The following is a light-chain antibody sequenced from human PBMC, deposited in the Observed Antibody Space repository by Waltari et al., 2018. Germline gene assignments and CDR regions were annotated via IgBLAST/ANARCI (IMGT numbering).Light chain of an antibody. Sequence: EIVLTQSPGTLSLAPGERATLSYRASQSVSRTLAWYQQKPGQAPSLLIYAASTRATGIPDRFSGSGSETDFSLTISRLEPEDFAVYYCQHYVRLPATFGQGTKVEIK. V-gene: IGKV3-20*01. CDR3: QHYVRLPAT. J-gene: IGKJ1*01. CDR2: AAS. CDR1: QSVSRT.